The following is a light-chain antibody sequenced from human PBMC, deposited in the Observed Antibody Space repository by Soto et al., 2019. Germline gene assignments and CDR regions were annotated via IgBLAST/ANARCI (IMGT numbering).Light chain of an antibody. CDR3: QQYNNWPPGT. Sequence: EIVMTQSPATLSVSPGERATLSCRASQSVSSNLAWYQQKPGQAPRLLIYGASTRATGIPSRFSGSGSVTEFTLTIRSLQSEDFAVYYCQQYNNWPPGTFGQGTKLEIK. J-gene: IGKJ2*01. V-gene: IGKV3-15*01. CDR1: QSVSSN. CDR2: GAS.